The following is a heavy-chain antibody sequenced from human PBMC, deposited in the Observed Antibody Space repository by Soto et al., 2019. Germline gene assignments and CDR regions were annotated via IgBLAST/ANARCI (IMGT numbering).Heavy chain of an antibody. CDR1: GGSISSYY. CDR2: IYTSGST. D-gene: IGHD3-22*01. Sequence: PSETRSLTGTVAGGSISSYYWSWFRQLAGKGLEWIGRIYTSGSTNYNPSLKSRVTMSVDTSKNQFSLKLSSVTAADTAVYYCESGRITMIVVSDYWGQGTLVTVSS. V-gene: IGHV4-4*07. J-gene: IGHJ4*02. CDR3: ESGRITMIVVSDY.